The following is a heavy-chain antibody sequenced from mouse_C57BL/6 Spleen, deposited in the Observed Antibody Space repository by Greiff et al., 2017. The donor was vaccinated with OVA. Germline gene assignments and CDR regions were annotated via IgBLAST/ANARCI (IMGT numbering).Heavy chain of an antibody. Sequence: EVMLVESGGGLVQPGGSLKLSCAASGFTFSDYYMYWVRQTPEKRLEWVAYISNGGGSTDYPDTVKGRFTISRDNAKNTLYLQMSRLKSEDTAMYYCARHSNYNAMDYWGQGTSVTVAS. CDR3: ARHSNYNAMDY. J-gene: IGHJ4*01. CDR1: GFTFSDYY. D-gene: IGHD2-5*01. CDR2: ISNGGGST. V-gene: IGHV5-12*01.